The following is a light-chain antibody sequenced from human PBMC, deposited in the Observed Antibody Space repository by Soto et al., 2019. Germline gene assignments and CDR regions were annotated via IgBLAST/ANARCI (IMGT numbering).Light chain of an antibody. CDR2: DTV. CDR3: LLSYNGPYV. Sequence: QAVVTEEASLTVSPGGTVTLTCGSSTGTVTSGHYPYWFQQKPGQAPRTLIYDTVKKHSWTPARFSGSLLGGKAALTLSGAQPEDEADYYCLLSYNGPYVFGPRTKVTVL. J-gene: IGLJ1*01. CDR1: TGTVTSGHY. V-gene: IGLV7-46*01.